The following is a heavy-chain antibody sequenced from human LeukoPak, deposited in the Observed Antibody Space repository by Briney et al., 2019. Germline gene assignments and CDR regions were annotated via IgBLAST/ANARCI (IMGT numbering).Heavy chain of an antibody. V-gene: IGHV1-24*01. Sequence: ASVKVSFTVSGYILTELSMHWVRQAPGKGGEWMGGFDAEEGETIYSQKFQGRVTITEDTSTDTASMELRSLRSEDTAVYYCASGGMYSGSGFVFWGQGTLVTVSS. D-gene: IGHD6-13*01. J-gene: IGHJ4*02. CDR1: GYILTELS. CDR2: FDAEEGET. CDR3: ASGGMYSGSGFVF.